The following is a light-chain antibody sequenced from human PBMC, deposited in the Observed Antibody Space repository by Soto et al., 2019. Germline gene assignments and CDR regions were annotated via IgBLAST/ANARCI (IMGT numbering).Light chain of an antibody. CDR1: QSISTW. Sequence: DIQLTQSPSSLSAFVGDRVLITCRASQSISTWLAWFQQKPGKAPNLLIYRASSLESGVPSRFSGSGSESEFTLTISGLQHDDFETYYCQQYKSYPFTFGPGTKVDFK. CDR2: RAS. J-gene: IGKJ3*01. V-gene: IGKV1-5*03. CDR3: QQYKSYPFT.